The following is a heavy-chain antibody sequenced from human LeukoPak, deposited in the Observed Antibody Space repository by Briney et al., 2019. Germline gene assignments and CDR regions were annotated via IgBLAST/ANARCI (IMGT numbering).Heavy chain of an antibody. J-gene: IGHJ6*02. V-gene: IGHV3-23*01. Sequence: GGSLRLSCAASGFTFSTYAMRWVRQAPGKGLEGVSDISGSDGSTYYADSVKGRFTISRDNSKNTLYLQMNSLRAEDTAAYSCAKVLSEYQLLSGKYYYYGMDVWGQGTTVTVSS. CDR3: AKVLSEYQLLSGKYYYYGMDV. CDR1: GFTFSTYA. CDR2: ISGSDGST. D-gene: IGHD2-2*01.